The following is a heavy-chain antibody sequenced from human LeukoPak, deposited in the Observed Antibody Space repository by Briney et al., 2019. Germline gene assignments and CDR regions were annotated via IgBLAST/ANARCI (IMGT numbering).Heavy chain of an antibody. D-gene: IGHD5-24*01. CDR1: GFTFSSYA. CDR3: ARDRDGYNFGDY. CDR2: ISYDGSNK. J-gene: IGHJ4*02. Sequence: GESLRLSCAASGFTFSSYAMHWVRQAPGKGLEWVAVISYDGSNKYYADSVKGRFTISRDNSKNTLYLQMNSLRAEDTAVYYCARDRDGYNFGDYWGQGTLVTVSS. V-gene: IGHV3-30*04.